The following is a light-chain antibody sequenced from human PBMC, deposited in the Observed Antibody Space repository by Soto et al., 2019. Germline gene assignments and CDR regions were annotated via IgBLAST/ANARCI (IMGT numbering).Light chain of an antibody. CDR2: GAS. J-gene: IGKJ4*01. CDR3: QQYDDWPGLT. V-gene: IGKV3-15*01. CDR1: QSVSNK. Sequence: EIVMTQSPATLSVSPGEGATLSCRASQSVSNKLAWYQHKPGQAPRLLISGASTRATGIPARFSGSGSGTEFTLTISSLQSEDSAFYYCQQYDDWPGLTFGGGTKGEIK.